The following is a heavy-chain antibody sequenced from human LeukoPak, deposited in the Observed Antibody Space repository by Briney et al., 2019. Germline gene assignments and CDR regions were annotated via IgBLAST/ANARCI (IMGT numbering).Heavy chain of an antibody. Sequence: ASVKVSCKASGGTFSSYAISWVRQAPGQGLEWMGGIIPIFGTANYAQKFQGRVTITTDESMSTAYMELSSLRSEDTAVYYCARPQNYCGGDCYSYAFDIWGQGTMVTVSS. CDR2: IIPIFGTA. D-gene: IGHD2-21*02. V-gene: IGHV1-69*05. CDR3: ARPQNYCGGDCYSYAFDI. J-gene: IGHJ3*02. CDR1: GGTFSSYA.